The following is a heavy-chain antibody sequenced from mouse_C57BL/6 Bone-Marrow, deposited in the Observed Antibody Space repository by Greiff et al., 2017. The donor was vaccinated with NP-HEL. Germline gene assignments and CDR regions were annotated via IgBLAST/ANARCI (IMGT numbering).Heavy chain of an antibody. J-gene: IGHJ3*01. CDR1: GFTFSSYA. D-gene: IGHD2-2*01. Sequence: DVKLVESGGGLVKPGGSLKLSCAASGFTFSSYAMSWVRQTPEKRLEWVATISDGGSYTYYPDNVKGRFTISRDNAKNNLYLQMSHLKSEDTAMYYCARDYGYERTWFAYWGQGTLVTVSA. CDR3: ARDYGYERTWFAY. V-gene: IGHV5-4*01. CDR2: ISDGGSYT.